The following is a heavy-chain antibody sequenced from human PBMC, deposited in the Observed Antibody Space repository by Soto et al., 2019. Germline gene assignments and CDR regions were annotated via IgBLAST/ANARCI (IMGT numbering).Heavy chain of an antibody. CDR2: IYYSGST. V-gene: IGHV4-59*01. CDR3: ARATYYYDSSVQNDAFDI. D-gene: IGHD3-22*01. J-gene: IGHJ3*02. CDR1: GGSISSYY. Sequence: PSETLSLTCTVSGGSISSYYWSWIRQPPGKGLEWIGYIYYSGSTNYNPSLKSRVTISVDTSKNQFSLKLSSVTAADTAVYYCARATYYYDSSVQNDAFDIWGQGTMVTVSS.